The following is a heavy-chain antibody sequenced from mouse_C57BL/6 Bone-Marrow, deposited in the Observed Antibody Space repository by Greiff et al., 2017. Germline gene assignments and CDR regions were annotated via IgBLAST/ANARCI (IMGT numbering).Heavy chain of an antibody. CDR2: IRSKSNNYAT. CDR3: VAQAFAY. D-gene: IGHD3-2*02. V-gene: IGHV10-1*01. CDR1: GFSFNTYA. Sequence: GGGLVQPKGSLKLSCAASGFSFNTYALNWVRQAPGKGLEWVARIRSKSNNYATYYADSVKDRFTISRDDSESMLYLQMNNVKTEDTAMYYCVAQAFAYWGQGTLVTVSA. J-gene: IGHJ3*01.